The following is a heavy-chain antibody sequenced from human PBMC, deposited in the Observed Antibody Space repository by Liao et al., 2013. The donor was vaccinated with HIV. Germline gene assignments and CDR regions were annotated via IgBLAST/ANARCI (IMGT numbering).Heavy chain of an antibody. D-gene: IGHD2-2*01. CDR3: ARGANTSKWFEDWFDP. CDR1: GGSFSGYY. Sequence: QVQLQQWGAGLLTPSETLSLTCAVYGGSFSGYYWNWIRQPPGKGLEWIGEINHSGRTNYYPSLKSRVTISVDTSKNQFSLELTSVSAADTAVYYCARGANTSKWFEDWFDPWGQGTLVTVSS. CDR2: INHSGRT. V-gene: IGHV4-34*01. J-gene: IGHJ5*02.